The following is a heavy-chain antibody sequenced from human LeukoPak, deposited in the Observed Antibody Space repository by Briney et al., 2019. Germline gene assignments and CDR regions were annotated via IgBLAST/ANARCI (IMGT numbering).Heavy chain of an antibody. J-gene: IGHJ4*02. D-gene: IGHD3-9*01. CDR2: IYYSGST. V-gene: IGHV4-59*08. Sequence: SETLSLTCTVSGGSISSYYWSWIRQPPGKGLEWIGYIYYSGSTNYNPSLKSRVTISVDTSKNQFSLKLSSVTAADTAVYYCARQYDILTGPTTFDYWGQGTLVTVSS. CDR1: GGSISSYY. CDR3: ARQYDILTGPTTFDY.